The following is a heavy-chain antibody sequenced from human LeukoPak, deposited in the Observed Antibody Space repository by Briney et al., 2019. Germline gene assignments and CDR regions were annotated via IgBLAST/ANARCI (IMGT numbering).Heavy chain of an antibody. J-gene: IGHJ6*02. Sequence: AGGSLRLSCAASGFTFSSYSMNWVRQAPGKGLEWVAVIWYDESNKYYGDSVKGRFTISRDNSKNTLYLQMNSLRAEDTAVYYCARDQLPQQWLLYYYYGMDVWGQGTTVTVSS. CDR3: ARDQLPQQWLLYYYYGMDV. D-gene: IGHD6-19*01. V-gene: IGHV3-33*08. CDR1: GFTFSSYS. CDR2: IWYDESNK.